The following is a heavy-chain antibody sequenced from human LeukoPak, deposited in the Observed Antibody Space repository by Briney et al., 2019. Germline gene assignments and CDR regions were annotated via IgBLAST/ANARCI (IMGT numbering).Heavy chain of an antibody. D-gene: IGHD3-22*01. V-gene: IGHV1-18*01. CDR2: ISAYNGNT. CDR1: GYTFTSYG. Sequence: GASVKVFCTASGYTFTSYGISWVRQAPGQGLEWMGWISAYNGNTNYAQKLQGRVTMTTDTSTSTAYMELRSLRSDDTAVYYCARGFTNYYDSSGYYWGQGTLVTVSS. J-gene: IGHJ4*02. CDR3: ARGFTNYYDSSGYY.